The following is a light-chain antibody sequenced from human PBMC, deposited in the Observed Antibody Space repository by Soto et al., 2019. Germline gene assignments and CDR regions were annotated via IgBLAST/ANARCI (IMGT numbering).Light chain of an antibody. V-gene: IGKV3-15*01. CDR1: QSVSSN. J-gene: IGKJ2*01. Sequence: EIVMTQSPATLSLSPGERATLSCRASQSVSSNLAWYQQKPGQVPRLLIYGASTRATGLPARFSGSGSGTEFTLTISSLQSEGFAVYYCQQYSNWPRTCGQGTKLEIK. CDR3: QQYSNWPRT. CDR2: GAS.